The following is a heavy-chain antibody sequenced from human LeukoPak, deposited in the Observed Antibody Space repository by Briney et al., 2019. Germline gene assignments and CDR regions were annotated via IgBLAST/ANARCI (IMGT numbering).Heavy chain of an antibody. CDR3: ARVGTLPDDALDM. J-gene: IGHJ3*02. D-gene: IGHD1-26*01. CDR1: GFIFSDYY. CDR2: ISTSVGII. Sequence: GGSLRLSCAASGFIFSDYYMAWLRQGQGKGLECVSYISTSVGIIYYADSVKGRFTISRDNARDSLYLQVNTLRAEDTAVYYCARVGTLPDDALDMWGQGTMVTVSS. V-gene: IGHV3-11*04.